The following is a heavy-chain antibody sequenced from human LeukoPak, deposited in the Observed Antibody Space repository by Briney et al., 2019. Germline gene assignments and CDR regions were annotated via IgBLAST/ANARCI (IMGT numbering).Heavy chain of an antibody. CDR3: ARDVGAGPDEGGAFDI. J-gene: IGHJ3*02. CDR1: GFTVSNSY. V-gene: IGHV3-53*05. Sequence: GGSLRLSCAASGFTVSNSYMSWVRQAPGKGLEWVSVIYSGGNTHYADSVKGRFTISRDNSKNTLYLQMNSLRAEDTAVYYCARDVGAGPDEGGAFDIWGQGTMVTVSS. D-gene: IGHD1-26*01. CDR2: IYSGGNT.